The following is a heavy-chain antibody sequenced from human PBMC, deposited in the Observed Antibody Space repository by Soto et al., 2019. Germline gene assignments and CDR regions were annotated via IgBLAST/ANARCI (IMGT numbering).Heavy chain of an antibody. D-gene: IGHD6-13*01. V-gene: IGHV6-1*01. Sequence: SQTLSLPCAMSGDSGSSNSAAWNWIRQSPSRGLEWLGRTYYRSKWYNDYAVSVKSRITINPDTSKNQFSLQLNSVTPEDTAVYYCARDLVSSSWYSYYYYGMDVWGQGTTVTSP. CDR3: ARDLVSSSWYSYYYYGMDV. J-gene: IGHJ6*02. CDR1: GDSGSSNSAA. CDR2: TYYRSKWYN.